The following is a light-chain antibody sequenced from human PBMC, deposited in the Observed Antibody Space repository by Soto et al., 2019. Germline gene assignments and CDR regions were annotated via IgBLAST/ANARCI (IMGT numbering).Light chain of an antibody. CDR2: KAS. Sequence: IHMTQSPSTLSASVGDTVTITCRASQTINRWLAWYQHKPGQAPKPLIYKASTLESGVPSRFSGNASGTDFTLTISSLQPDDSATYFCQQYNYYWTFGQGTKVEIK. CDR3: QQYNYYWT. CDR1: QTINRW. J-gene: IGKJ1*01. V-gene: IGKV1-5*03.